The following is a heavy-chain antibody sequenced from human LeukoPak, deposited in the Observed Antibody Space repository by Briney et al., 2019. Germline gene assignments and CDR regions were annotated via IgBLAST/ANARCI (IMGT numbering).Heavy chain of an antibody. D-gene: IGHD2-21*02. V-gene: IGHV3-49*04. CDR2: IRSKAYGGTI. CDR1: GFTFGDFA. Sequence: GGSLRLSCTASGFTFGDFAMSWVRQAPGKGLEWVGFIRSKAYGGTIQYAASVKGRFTISRDDSKSIAYLQMNSLKTEDTAVYYCTRAYCGGDCYFQHWGQGTLVTVSS. CDR3: TRAYCGGDCYFQH. J-gene: IGHJ1*01.